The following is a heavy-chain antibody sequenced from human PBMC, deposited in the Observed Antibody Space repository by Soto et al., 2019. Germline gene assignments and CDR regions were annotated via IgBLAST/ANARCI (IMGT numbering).Heavy chain of an antibody. J-gene: IGHJ6*02. CDR1: GGTFSSYA. D-gene: IGHD2-2*01. CDR3: ARAPGEYQLQYYYYYGMDV. CDR2: IIPIFGTA. V-gene: IGHV1-69*06. Sequence: QVQLVQSGAEVKKPGSSVKVSCKASGGTFSSYAISWVRQAPGQGLEWMGGIIPIFGTANYAQKFQGRVTITADKSTSRAYMELSSLRSEDTAVYYCARAPGEYQLQYYYYYGMDVWGQGTTVTVSS.